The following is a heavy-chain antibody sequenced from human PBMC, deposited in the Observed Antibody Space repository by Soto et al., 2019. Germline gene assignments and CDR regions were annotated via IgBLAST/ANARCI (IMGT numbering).Heavy chain of an antibody. CDR2: IDYSGANT. V-gene: IGHV3-23*01. Sequence: PGGSLRLSCAASGFTLDNGMTWVRQAPGKGLEWIPTIDYSGANTHYADSVKGRFTISRDKSRNTVALQMSNLRAEDTALYYCVSWVSAHFDNWGQGTLVTVSS. D-gene: IGHD2-8*01. J-gene: IGHJ4*02. CDR3: VSWVSAHFDN. CDR1: GFTLDNG.